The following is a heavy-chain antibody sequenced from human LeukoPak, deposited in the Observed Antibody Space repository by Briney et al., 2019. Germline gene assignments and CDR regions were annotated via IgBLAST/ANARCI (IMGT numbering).Heavy chain of an antibody. CDR3: ARDRYGGAKCPHAFDI. V-gene: IGHV4-59*01. CDR1: GGSISSYY. CDR2: IYYSGST. Sequence: PSETLSLTCTVSGGSISSYYWSWIRQPPGKGLEWIGYIYYSGSTNYNPSLKSRVTISVDTSKNQFSLKLSSVTAADTAVYYCARDRYGGAKCPHAFDIWGQGTMVTVSS. J-gene: IGHJ3*02. D-gene: IGHD3-16*02.